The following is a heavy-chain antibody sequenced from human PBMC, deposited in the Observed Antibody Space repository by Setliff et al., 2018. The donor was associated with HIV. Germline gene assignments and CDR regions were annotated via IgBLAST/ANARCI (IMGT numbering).Heavy chain of an antibody. CDR2: IHISGST. CDR1: DGSISSFY. V-gene: IGHV4-4*09. Sequence: KPSETLSLTCSLSDGSISSFYWTWIRQPSGKGLEWIGYIHISGSTTYNPSLKSRVSISVDTSENQFSLTLTSVTAADSAVYFCARSTLPLPYYYIDVWGRGTTVTVSS. CDR3: ARSTLPLPYYYIDV. D-gene: IGHD2-15*01. J-gene: IGHJ6*03.